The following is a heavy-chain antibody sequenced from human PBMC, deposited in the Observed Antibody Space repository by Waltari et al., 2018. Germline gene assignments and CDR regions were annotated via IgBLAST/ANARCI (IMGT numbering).Heavy chain of an antibody. CDR1: GGFLSRGSYY. Sequence: QVQLQESGPGLVKPSQTLSLPCPVSGGFLSRGSYYWNWIRQPAGKGLEWSGRIFSSGPTTYNPSLKTRVTISVDTSKNQFSLELTSATAADTAVYYCARYCSSGTCYERGDNAFDIWGQGTAVTVSS. V-gene: IGHV4-61*02. D-gene: IGHD2-2*01. J-gene: IGHJ3*02. CDR3: ARYCSSGTCYERGDNAFDI. CDR2: IFSSGPT.